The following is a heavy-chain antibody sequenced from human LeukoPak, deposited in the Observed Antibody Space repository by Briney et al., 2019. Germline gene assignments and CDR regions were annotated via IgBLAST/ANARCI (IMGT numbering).Heavy chain of an antibody. CDR3: AKAGGEYQLHLTGVGAFDI. V-gene: IGHV3-23*01. CDR1: GFTFSSYA. J-gene: IGHJ3*02. D-gene: IGHD2-2*01. Sequence: PGGSLRLSCAASGFTFSSYAMSWVRQAPGKGLEWVSAISGSGGSTYYADSVKGRFTISRDNSKNTLYLQMNSLRAEDTAVYYCAKAGGEYQLHLTGVGAFDIWGQGTMVTVSS. CDR2: ISGSGGST.